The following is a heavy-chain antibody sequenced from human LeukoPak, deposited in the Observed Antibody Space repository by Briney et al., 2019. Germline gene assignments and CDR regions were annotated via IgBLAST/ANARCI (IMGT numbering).Heavy chain of an antibody. CDR3: AKRRSDNAPTIAY. V-gene: IGHV3-23*01. D-gene: IGHD3-3*01. CDR1: GFTFNNYA. Sequence: GGSLRLSCAASGFTFNNYAMTWVRQAPGKGLEWVSSISSSGRTTYYADSVKGRFTISRDSSGNTLYLQMNSLRVEDTAIYYSAKRRSDNAPTIAYCGQGTLVTVSS. J-gene: IGHJ4*02. CDR2: ISSSGRTT.